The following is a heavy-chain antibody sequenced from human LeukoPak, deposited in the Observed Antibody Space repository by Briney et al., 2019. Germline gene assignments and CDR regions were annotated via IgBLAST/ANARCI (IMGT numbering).Heavy chain of an antibody. CDR3: AREVRGYYFDY. J-gene: IGHJ4*02. Sequence: GGSLRLSCAASGFTVTSNYMTWVRQAPGKGLEWVSVISSGGSTYYADSVKGRFTISRDNSKNTVYLQMNGLRAEDTAVYYCAREVRGYYFDYWGQGTLVTASS. CDR1: GFTVTSNY. CDR2: ISSGGST. D-gene: IGHD5-12*01. V-gene: IGHV3-53*01.